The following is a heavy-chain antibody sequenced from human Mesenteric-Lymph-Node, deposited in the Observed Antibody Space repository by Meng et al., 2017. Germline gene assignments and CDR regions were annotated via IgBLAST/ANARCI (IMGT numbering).Heavy chain of an antibody. CDR1: GFTFNNYA. CDR3: AKDPNGDYVGAFDT. D-gene: IGHD4-17*01. V-gene: IGHV3-23*01. Sequence: GESLKISCAGSGFTFNNYAVVWLRQSPEKGLEYVSAIKANGEKTWYADSVRGRFTMSRDNSKNTVYLQMNSLRDADTAVYYCAKDPNGDYVGAFDTWGPGTMVTVSS. CDR2: IKANGEKT. J-gene: IGHJ3*02.